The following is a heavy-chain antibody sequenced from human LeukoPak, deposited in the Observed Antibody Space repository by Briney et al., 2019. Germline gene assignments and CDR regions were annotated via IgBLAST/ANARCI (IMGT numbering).Heavy chain of an antibody. D-gene: IGHD5-24*01. Sequence: GGSLRLSCAASGFTFSSYTMNWVRQAPGKGLEWFSSISSSTYYIYYADSVKGRFTISRDNAMNSLYLHMNSLRADDSAVYYCARDPSMAGFFDSWGQGTLVTVSS. CDR3: ARDPSMAGFFDS. J-gene: IGHJ4*02. CDR2: ISSSTYYI. CDR1: GFTFSSYT. V-gene: IGHV3-21*06.